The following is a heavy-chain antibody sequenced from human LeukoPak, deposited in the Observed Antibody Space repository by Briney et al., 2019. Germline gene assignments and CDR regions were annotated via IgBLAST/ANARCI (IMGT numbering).Heavy chain of an antibody. D-gene: IGHD4-17*01. CDR3: ATNYGDYGYYYYYMDV. J-gene: IGHJ6*03. Sequence: GGSLRLSCAASGFTFSSYEMNWVRQAPGKGLEWVSYISSSGSTIYYADSVKGRFTISRDNAKNSLYLQMNSLRAEDTAVYYCATNYGDYGYYYYYMDVRGKGTTVTVSS. V-gene: IGHV3-48*03. CDR1: GFTFSSYE. CDR2: ISSSGSTI.